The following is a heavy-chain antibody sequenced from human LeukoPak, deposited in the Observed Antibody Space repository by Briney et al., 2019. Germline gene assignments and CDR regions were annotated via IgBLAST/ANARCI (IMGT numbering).Heavy chain of an antibody. CDR1: GLTFSNCP. Sequence: GGALRLSFVGCGLTFSNCPISWFGQAAGRGLEWDPSISNISTNTHHADSMKRRLTISRDNSKNTLYLQMNSLRAEDTPIYYSAELLRATLFLGQGRMVT. V-gene: IGHV3-23*01. CDR3: AELLRATLF. CDR2: ISNISTNT. D-gene: IGHD1-26*01. J-gene: IGHJ3*01.